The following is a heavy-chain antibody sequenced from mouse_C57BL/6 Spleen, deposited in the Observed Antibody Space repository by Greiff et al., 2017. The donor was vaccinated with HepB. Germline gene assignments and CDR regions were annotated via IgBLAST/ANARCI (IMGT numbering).Heavy chain of an antibody. D-gene: IGHD3-2*02. CDR2: INPYNGGT. CDR3: ARVELRLPHYFDY. V-gene: IGHV1-19*01. CDR1: GYTFTDYY. Sequence: EVQLQQSGPVLVKPGASVKMSCKASGYTFTDYYMNWVKQSHGKSLEWIGVINPYNGGTSYNQKFKGKATLTVDKSSSTAYMELNSLTSEDSAVYYCARVELRLPHYFDYWGQGTTLTVSS. J-gene: IGHJ2*01.